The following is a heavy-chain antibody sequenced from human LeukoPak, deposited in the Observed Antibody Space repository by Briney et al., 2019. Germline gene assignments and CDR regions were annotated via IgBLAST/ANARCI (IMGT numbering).Heavy chain of an antibody. CDR1: GFSLSSYW. D-gene: IGHD6-13*01. V-gene: IGHV3-74*01. J-gene: IGHJ4*02. Sequence: GGSLRPSCAASGFSLSSYWMHWVRQAPGKGLVWVSRINSDGSTTNYADSVKGRFTISRDNAKNTLHLQINSLRAEDTAVYYCARRQYRSSWYYFDYWGQGTLVTVSS. CDR2: INSDGSTT. CDR3: ARRQYRSSWYYFDY.